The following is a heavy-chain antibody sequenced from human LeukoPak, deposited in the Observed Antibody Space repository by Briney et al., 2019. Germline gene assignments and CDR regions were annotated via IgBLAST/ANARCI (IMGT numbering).Heavy chain of an antibody. Sequence: EESLKISCKGSGYSFTSYWISWVRQMPGKGLEWMGRIDPSDSYTNYSPSFQGHVTISADKSISTAYLQWSSLKASDTAMYYCARPSDLDCSSTSCYSDYWGQGTLVTVSS. V-gene: IGHV5-10-1*01. CDR3: ARPSDLDCSSTSCYSDY. D-gene: IGHD2-2*02. J-gene: IGHJ4*02. CDR2: IDPSDSYT. CDR1: GYSFTSYW.